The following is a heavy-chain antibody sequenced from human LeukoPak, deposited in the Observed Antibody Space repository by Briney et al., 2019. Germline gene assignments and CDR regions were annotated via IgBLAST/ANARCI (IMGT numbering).Heavy chain of an antibody. CDR2: IRHDGNKK. D-gene: IGHD5-18*01. J-gene: IGHJ4*02. CDR3: AKEPGSGYSYGFRNFDY. Sequence: GGSLRLSCGASGFSFSDYGMHWVRQAPGKGLEWVAFIRHDGNKKYLPDSMKGRFSVSRDNSKNTLYLQMNSLRAEDTAVYYCAKEPGSGYSYGFRNFDYWGQGTLVTVSS. CDR1: GFSFSDYG. V-gene: IGHV3-30*02.